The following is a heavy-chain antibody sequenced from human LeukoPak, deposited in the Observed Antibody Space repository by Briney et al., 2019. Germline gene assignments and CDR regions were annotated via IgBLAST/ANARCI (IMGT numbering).Heavy chain of an antibody. CDR2: VSHIGST. J-gene: IGHJ6*02. V-gene: IGHV4-34*01. CDR1: GGSLSGYF. Sequence: SETLSLTCAVYGGSLSGYFWSWIRQPPGKGLEWIGEVSHIGSTNYSPSLKSPVTISVDTSKNQFSLKLSSVTAADTALYYCAKALGSSPPNYYAMVVWGQGTTVTVSS. D-gene: IGHD6-6*01. CDR3: AKALGSSPPNYYAMVV.